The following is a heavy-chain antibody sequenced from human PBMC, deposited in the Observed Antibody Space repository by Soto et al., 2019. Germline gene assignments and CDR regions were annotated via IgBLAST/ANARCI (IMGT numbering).Heavy chain of an antibody. J-gene: IGHJ5*02. Sequence: SETLSLTCTVSGGSISSYYWSWIRQPQGKGLEWIGYIYYSGSTNYNPSLTSRVTISVDTSKTQYSLKLSSVPAADTAVSYCARDRLTVVRGPPTGWFDPGGQGTLVTVSS. CDR3: ARDRLTVVRGPPTGWFDP. V-gene: IGHV4-59*12. CDR1: GGSISSYY. D-gene: IGHD3-10*01. CDR2: IYYSGST.